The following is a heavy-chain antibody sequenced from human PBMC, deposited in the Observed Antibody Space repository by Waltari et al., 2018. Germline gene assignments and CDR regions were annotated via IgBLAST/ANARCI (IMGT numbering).Heavy chain of an antibody. CDR1: GFSLSTSGVG. Sequence: QITLKESGPTLVKPTQTLTLTCTFSGFSLSTSGVGVGWIRQPPGKALEWLALIYWNDDKRYSPSLKSRLTITKDTSKNQVVLTMTNMDPVDTATYYCAHKPPTAPYYDFWSGYLYFDYWGQGTLVTVSS. J-gene: IGHJ4*02. D-gene: IGHD3-3*01. V-gene: IGHV2-5*01. CDR3: AHKPPTAPYYDFWSGYLYFDY. CDR2: IYWNDDK.